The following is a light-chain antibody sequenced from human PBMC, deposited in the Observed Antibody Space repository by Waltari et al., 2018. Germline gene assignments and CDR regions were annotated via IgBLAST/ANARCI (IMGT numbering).Light chain of an antibody. J-gene: IGKJ5*01. CDR2: GAS. CDR1: QSVSRN. V-gene: IGKV3-15*01. CDR3: QQYKNWPPRST. Sequence: EIVMTQSPATLSVSPGERANLSCRASQSVSRNLAWYQQKPGQAPRFLIYGASTEASGIPARFRVSGSGTEFTLTISSLQSEDFAFYYCQQYKNWPPRSTFGQGTRLEIK.